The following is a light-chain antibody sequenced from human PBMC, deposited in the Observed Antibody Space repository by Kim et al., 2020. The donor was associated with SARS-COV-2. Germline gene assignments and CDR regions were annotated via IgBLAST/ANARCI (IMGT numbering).Light chain of an antibody. V-gene: IGLV1-40*01. CDR3: QSFDSRSVM. CDR1: SSNSGAGFE. CDR2: GNN. Sequence: PGQGVTISGTGSSSNSGAGFEVHWYQQLPGTAPTLLIYGNNKRPSGVPDRFSGSKSGTSASLAITGLQAEDEADYYCQSFDSRSVMFGGGTQLTVL. J-gene: IGLJ3*02.